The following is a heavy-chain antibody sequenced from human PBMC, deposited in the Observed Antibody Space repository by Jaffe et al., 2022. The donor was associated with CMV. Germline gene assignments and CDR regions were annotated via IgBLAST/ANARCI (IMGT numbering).Heavy chain of an antibody. CDR1: GFTFNNYV. Sequence: EVQLLESGGGLVQPGGSLRLSCAASGFTFNNYVMNWVRQAPGKGLEWVSGINGRGDTTYYADSVKGRFNISRDNSKNRLYLQMISLRAEDTAIYYCAKDKSSPWYPYFFDFWGQGTLVAVSS. CDR3: AKDKSSPWYPYFFDF. D-gene: IGHD6-13*01. CDR2: INGRGDTT. J-gene: IGHJ4*02. V-gene: IGHV3-23*01.